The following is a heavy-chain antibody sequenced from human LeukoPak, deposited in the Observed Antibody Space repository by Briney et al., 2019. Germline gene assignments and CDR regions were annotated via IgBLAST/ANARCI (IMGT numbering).Heavy chain of an antibody. CDR1: GFTFDDYA. D-gene: IGHD2-2*01. J-gene: IGHJ4*02. CDR2: ISGSGGST. Sequence: GGSLRLSCAASGFTFDDYAMHWVRQAPGKGLEWVSAISGSGGSTYYADSVKGRFTISRDNSKNTLYLQMNSLRAEDTAVYYCAKEDGIVVVPAALNDYWGQGTLVTVSP. CDR3: AKEDGIVVVPAALNDY. V-gene: IGHV3-23*01.